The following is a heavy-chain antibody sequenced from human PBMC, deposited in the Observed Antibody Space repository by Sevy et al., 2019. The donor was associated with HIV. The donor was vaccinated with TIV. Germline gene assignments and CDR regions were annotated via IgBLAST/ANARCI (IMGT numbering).Heavy chain of an antibody. D-gene: IGHD3-22*01. CDR2: IWNDRCNE. V-gene: IGHV3-33*03. Sequence: GGSLRLSCAASGFTFSNYGMHWVRQAPGKGLEWVAVIWNDRCNEHYAESLKGRFTISRDNSKNTLYLQMNSLRAEDTAVYYCASLPNNYYDISGYSGDDAFDMWGQGTMVTVSS. CDR1: GFTFSNYG. CDR3: ASLPNNYYDISGYSGDDAFDM. J-gene: IGHJ3*02.